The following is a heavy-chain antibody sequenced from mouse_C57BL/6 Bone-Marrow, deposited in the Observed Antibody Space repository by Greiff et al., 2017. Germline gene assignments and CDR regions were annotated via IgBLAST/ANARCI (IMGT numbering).Heavy chain of an antibody. J-gene: IGHJ3*01. CDR2: IDPENGDT. D-gene: IGHD2-4*01. V-gene: IGHV14-4*01. CDR1: GFNIKDDY. CDR3: TTDYDYDLAWFAY. Sequence: EVQLQQSGAELVRPGASVKLSCTASGFNIKDDYMHWVKQRPEQGLEWIGWIDPENGDTESASKFQGKATITADTSSNTAYLQLSSLTSAATAVYYCTTDYDYDLAWFAYWGQGTLVTVSA.